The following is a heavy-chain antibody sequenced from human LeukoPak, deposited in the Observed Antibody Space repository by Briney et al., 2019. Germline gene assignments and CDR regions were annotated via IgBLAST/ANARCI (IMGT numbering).Heavy chain of an antibody. J-gene: IGHJ3*02. D-gene: IGHD3-10*01. CDR1: GXTFSSYG. V-gene: IGHV3-33*01. CDR3: ARVHWGNYYLNAFDI. CDR2: TWYDGSNK. Sequence: GGSLRLSWAASGXTFSSYGVHWVRQAPGKGLESVAVTWYDGSNKYYADSVKGRFTISRDNPKNTLYLQMNSLRVEDTAVYYCARVHWGNYYLNAFDIWGQGTMVTVSS.